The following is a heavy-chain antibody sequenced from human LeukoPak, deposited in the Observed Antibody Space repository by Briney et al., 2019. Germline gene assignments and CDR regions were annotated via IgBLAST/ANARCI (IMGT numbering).Heavy chain of an antibody. CDR2: INYSGST. Sequence: SETLSLTCTVSGGSISSYYWSWIRQPPGKGLEWMGYINYSGSTNYNPSLKSRVTISVDTSKNQFSLKLSSVTAADTAVYYCARVASDYDILTGYNYYGMDVWGQGTTVTVSS. D-gene: IGHD3-9*01. J-gene: IGHJ6*02. CDR1: GGSISSYY. CDR3: ARVASDYDILTGYNYYGMDV. V-gene: IGHV4-59*01.